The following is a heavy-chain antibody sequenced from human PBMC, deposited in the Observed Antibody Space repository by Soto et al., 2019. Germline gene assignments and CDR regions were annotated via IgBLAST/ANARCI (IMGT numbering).Heavy chain of an antibody. V-gene: IGHV4-61*01. CDR2: IYYSGST. D-gene: IGHD3-22*01. CDR3: ARIHYDSSGYYYPFDY. Sequence: SETLSLTCTVSGGSVSSGSYYWSWIRQPPGKGLEWIGYIYYSGSTNYNPSLKSRVTISVDTSKNQFSLKLSSVTAADTAVYYCARIHYDSSGYYYPFDYWGQGTLVTVSS. J-gene: IGHJ4*02. CDR1: GGSVSSGSYY.